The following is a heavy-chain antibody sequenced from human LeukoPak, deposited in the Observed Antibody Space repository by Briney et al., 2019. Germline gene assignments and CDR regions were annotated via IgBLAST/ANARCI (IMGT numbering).Heavy chain of an antibody. V-gene: IGHV3-30-3*01. D-gene: IGHD2-2*01. CDR1: GFTFSSYA. CDR3: ARMVVPPANYYYYGMDV. CDR2: ISYDGSNK. Sequence: GGSLRLSCAASGFTFSSYAMHWVRQAPGKGLEWVAVISYDGSNKYYADSVKGRFTISRDNSKNTLYLQMNSLRAEDTAVYYCARMVVPPANYYYYGMDVWGQGTTVTVSS. J-gene: IGHJ6*02.